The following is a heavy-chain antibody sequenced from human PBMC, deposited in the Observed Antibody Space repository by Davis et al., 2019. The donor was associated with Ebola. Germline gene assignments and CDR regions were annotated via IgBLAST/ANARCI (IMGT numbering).Heavy chain of an antibody. CDR2: INHSGRT. CDR3: ARQGWSGYSLRHWLDP. J-gene: IGHJ5*02. V-gene: IGHV4-34*01. CDR1: GGSFSGYY. D-gene: IGHD3-3*01. Sequence: MPSETLSLTCAVYGGSFSGYYWSWIRQPPGKGLEWIGEINHSGRTNYNPSLKSRVTISVGTSKNQFSLKLSSVTAADTAVYYCARQGWSGYSLRHWLDPWGRGTLVTVSS.